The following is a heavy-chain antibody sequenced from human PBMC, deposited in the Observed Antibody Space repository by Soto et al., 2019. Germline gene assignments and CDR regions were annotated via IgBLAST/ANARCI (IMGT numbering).Heavy chain of an antibody. J-gene: IGHJ3*02. V-gene: IGHV3-66*01. Sequence: GVSMRLSWAAAGCTVSSNYMSWVRQNTGKGLEWVSVIYSGGSTYYADSVKGRFTISRDNSKSTLYLQMNSLRAEDTAVYYCARLFEDCSSTSCYSGAFDIWGQGTMVTVSS. CDR2: IYSGGST. CDR1: GCTVSSNY. D-gene: IGHD2-2*01. CDR3: ARLFEDCSSTSCYSGAFDI.